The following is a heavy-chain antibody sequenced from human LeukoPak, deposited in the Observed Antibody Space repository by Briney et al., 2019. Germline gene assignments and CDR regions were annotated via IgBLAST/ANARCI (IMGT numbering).Heavy chain of an antibody. D-gene: IGHD2-8*02. Sequence: PGGSLRLSCAASGFTFSYYWMGWVRQAPGKGLEWVANIKQDASEEYYVDSVKGRFTISRDNAKNSLYLQMDSLRAEDTAVYYCAGDEHQFYHSSTGRFDYWGQGTLVTVSS. J-gene: IGHJ4*02. CDR2: IKQDASEE. CDR3: AGDEHQFYHSSTGRFDY. V-gene: IGHV3-7*04. CDR1: GFTFSYYW.